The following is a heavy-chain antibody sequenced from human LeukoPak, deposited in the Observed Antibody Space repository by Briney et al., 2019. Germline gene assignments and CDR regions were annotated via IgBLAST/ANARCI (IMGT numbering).Heavy chain of an antibody. CDR1: GFTFSDHY. Sequence: GGSLRLSCAASGFTFSDHYMDWVRQAPGKGLEWVGRTRNKANSYTTEYAASVKGRFTISRDDSKNSLYLQMNSLKTEDTAVYYCARGDYSNYLVDYWGQGTLVTVSS. V-gene: IGHV3-72*01. D-gene: IGHD4-11*01. J-gene: IGHJ4*02. CDR2: TRNKANSYTT. CDR3: ARGDYSNYLVDY.